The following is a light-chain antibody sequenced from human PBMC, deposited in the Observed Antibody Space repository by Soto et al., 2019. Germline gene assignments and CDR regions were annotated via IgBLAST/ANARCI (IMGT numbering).Light chain of an antibody. CDR3: QQYHNSPRT. CDR2: AAS. CDR1: QSVTSNY. J-gene: IGKJ1*01. V-gene: IGKV3-20*01. Sequence: EIVLTHSPGTLSLSPGERASLSCRASQSVTSNYLAWYQQKPGQAPRLLIYAASARPGGIPDRFRGSGSGTDFTLTISRLAPEDFAMYYCQQYHNSPRTFGQGTKVEIK.